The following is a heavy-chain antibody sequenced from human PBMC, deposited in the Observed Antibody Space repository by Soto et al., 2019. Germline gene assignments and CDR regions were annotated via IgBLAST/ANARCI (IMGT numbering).Heavy chain of an antibody. D-gene: IGHD2-8*01. CDR2: ISAYNGNT. J-gene: IGHJ6*02. CDR3: AREPRLLDGVWGHNHYYGMDV. CDR1: GYTFTSYG. V-gene: IGHV1-18*01. Sequence: GASVKVSCKASGYTFTSYGISWVRQAPGQGLEWMGWISAYNGNTNYAQKLQGRVTMTTDTSTSTAYMELRSLRSDDTAVYYCAREPRLLDGVWGHNHYYGMDVWGQGTTVTVSS.